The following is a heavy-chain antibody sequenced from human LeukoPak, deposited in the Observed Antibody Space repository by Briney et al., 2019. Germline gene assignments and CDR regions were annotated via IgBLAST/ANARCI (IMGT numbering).Heavy chain of an antibody. J-gene: IGHJ4*02. CDR2: ISDRGGST. Sequence: GGSLRLSCAASGFTFSRYAMSWVRQAPGKGLEWVSSISDRGGSTYYADSVKGRLTISRDNSKNTLYLQMNSLRAEDTALYYCAKLYCSGGACYWPDYWGQGTLVTVSS. CDR1: GFTFSRYA. CDR3: AKLYCSGGACYWPDY. D-gene: IGHD2-15*01. V-gene: IGHV3-23*01.